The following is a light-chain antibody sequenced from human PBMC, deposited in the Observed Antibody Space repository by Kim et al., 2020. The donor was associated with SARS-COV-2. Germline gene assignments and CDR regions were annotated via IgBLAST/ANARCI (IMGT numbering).Light chain of an antibody. J-gene: IGKJ2*01. Sequence: LPASVEDRVTITCRASHDISSWLAWYQQKSGKAPKLLIDRASALESGVPSRFSGSGSGTEFTLTISSLQPDDFATYYCQQYDRDSTFGQGTKLEIK. CDR3: QQYDRDST. V-gene: IGKV1-5*03. CDR1: HDISSW. CDR2: RAS.